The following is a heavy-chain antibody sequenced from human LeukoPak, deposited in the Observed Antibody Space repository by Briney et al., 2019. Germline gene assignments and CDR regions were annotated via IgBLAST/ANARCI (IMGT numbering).Heavy chain of an antibody. Sequence: GGSLRLSCAASGFTFDDYAMHWVRQAPGKGLEWVSGISWNSDTLIYADSVKGRFTISRDNAKNSLYLQMNSLRAEDTAVYYCAKCGSYSYYYYYMDVWGKGTTVTVSS. CDR3: AKCGSYSYYYYYMDV. J-gene: IGHJ6*03. D-gene: IGHD1-26*01. CDR2: ISWNSDTL. CDR1: GFTFDDYA. V-gene: IGHV3-9*01.